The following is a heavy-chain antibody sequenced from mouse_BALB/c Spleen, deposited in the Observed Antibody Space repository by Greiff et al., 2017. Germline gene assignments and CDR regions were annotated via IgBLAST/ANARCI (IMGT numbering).Heavy chain of an antibody. CDR3: ARERYGNYPYAMDY. CDR2: ISDGGSYT. V-gene: IGHV5-4*02. CDR1: GFTFSDYY. Sequence: EVQVVESGGGLVKPGGSLKLSCAASGFTFSDYYMYWVRQTPEKRLEWVATISDGGSYTYYPDSVKGRFTISRDNAKNNLYLQMSSLKSEDTAMYYCARERYGNYPYAMDYWGQGTSVTVSS. D-gene: IGHD2-10*02. J-gene: IGHJ4*01.